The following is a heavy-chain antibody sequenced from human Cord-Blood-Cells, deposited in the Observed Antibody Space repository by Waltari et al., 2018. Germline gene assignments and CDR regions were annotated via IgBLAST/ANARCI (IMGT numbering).Heavy chain of an antibody. J-gene: IGHJ3*02. CDR2: IIPIFGTA. CDR1: GGTFSSYA. CDR3: ARDRGDVVVVAATRAFDI. Sequence: QVQLVQSGAEVKKPGSSVKVSCKASGGTFSSYAISWVRQAPGQGLEWMGGIIPIFGTANYAQKSPGRVTITADESTSTAYMELSSLRSEDTAVYYCARDRGDVVVVAATRAFDIWGQGTMVTVSS. V-gene: IGHV1-69*01. D-gene: IGHD2-15*01.